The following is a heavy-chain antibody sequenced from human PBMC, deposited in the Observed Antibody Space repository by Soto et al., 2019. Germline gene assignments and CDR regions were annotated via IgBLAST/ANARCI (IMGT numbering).Heavy chain of an antibody. V-gene: IGHV3-7*01. Sequence: GGSLRLSCAASGFTFSSYSMNWVRQAPGKGLEWVANIKQDGSEKYYVDSVNGRFTISRDNAKNSLYVQMNSLRAEDTAVYYCAREKRADGYFDYWGQGTLVTVSS. CDR2: IKQDGSEK. CDR3: AREKRADGYFDY. D-gene: IGHD6-25*01. J-gene: IGHJ4*02. CDR1: GFTFSSYS.